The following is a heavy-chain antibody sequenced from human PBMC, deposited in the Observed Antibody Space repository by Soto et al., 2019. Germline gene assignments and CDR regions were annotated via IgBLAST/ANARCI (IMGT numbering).Heavy chain of an antibody. J-gene: IGHJ4*02. CDR1: GFTFTRYS. CDR2: ISSTTNYI. Sequence: GGSLRLSCAASGFTFTRYSMNWVRQAPGKGLEWVSSISSTTNYIYYGDSMKGRFTISRDNAKNSLYLEMNSLRAEDTAVYYCARESEDLTPNFDYWGQGTLVTVSS. CDR3: ARESEDLTPNFDY. V-gene: IGHV3-21*06.